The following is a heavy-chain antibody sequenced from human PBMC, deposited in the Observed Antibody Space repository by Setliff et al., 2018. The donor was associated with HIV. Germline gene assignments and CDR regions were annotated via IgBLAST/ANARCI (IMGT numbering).Heavy chain of an antibody. V-gene: IGHV1-18*01. J-gene: IGHJ5*02. CDR2: ISDYNSNT. Sequence: ASVKVSCKASGYTFTSYGLSWVRQAPGQGLEWMGWISDYNSNTEYGQKLQGRVTMTKDTSTSTAYMELRSLRPDDTAVYFCARRADWFDLWGQGTLVTVSS. CDR1: GYTFTSYG. CDR3: ARRADWFDL.